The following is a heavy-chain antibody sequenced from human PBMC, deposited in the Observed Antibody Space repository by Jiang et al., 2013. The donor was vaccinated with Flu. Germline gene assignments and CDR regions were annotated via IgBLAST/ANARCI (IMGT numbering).Heavy chain of an antibody. CDR1: GFTFSSYA. J-gene: IGHJ1*01. CDR3: AKGTIQLWSFVQH. CDR2: ISGSGGST. D-gene: IGHD5-18*01. Sequence: VQLLESGGGLVQPGGSLRLSCAASGFTFSSYAMSWVRRAPGKGLEWVSAISGSGGSTYYADSVKGRFTISRDNSKNTLYLQMNSLRAEDTAVYYCAKGTIQLWSFVQHWARAPWSTVSS. V-gene: IGHV3-23*01.